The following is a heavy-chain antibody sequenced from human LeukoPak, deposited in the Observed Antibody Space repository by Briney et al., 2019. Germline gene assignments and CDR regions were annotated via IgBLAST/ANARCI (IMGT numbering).Heavy chain of an antibody. D-gene: IGHD3-3*01. CDR1: GGSISSYY. Sequence: SETLSLTCIVSGGSISSYYWSWIRQPPGKGLEWIGYISYSGSTHYNSSLTSRVAISLDTSKNQFSLKLSSVTAADTAVYYCARENYDFWSGYSDSNWFDPWGQGTLVTVSS. CDR3: ARENYDFWSGYSDSNWFDP. CDR2: ISYSGST. V-gene: IGHV4-59*01. J-gene: IGHJ5*02.